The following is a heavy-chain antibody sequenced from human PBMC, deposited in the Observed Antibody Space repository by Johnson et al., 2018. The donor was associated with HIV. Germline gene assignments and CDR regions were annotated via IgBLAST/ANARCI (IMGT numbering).Heavy chain of an antibody. CDR2: IHSGGYT. Sequence: VQRLESGGGLVQPGGSLRISRAGSGFTVSMDYMTWARSAPGTGLEWVSTIHSGGYTFYAASVSARFTNARDTSKNTMYLQMNSLRAEDTAVYYCARVVGWELRAFDIWGQGTMVTVSS. D-gene: IGHD1-26*01. CDR3: ARVVGWELRAFDI. V-gene: IGHV3-53*01. J-gene: IGHJ3*02. CDR1: GFTVSMDY.